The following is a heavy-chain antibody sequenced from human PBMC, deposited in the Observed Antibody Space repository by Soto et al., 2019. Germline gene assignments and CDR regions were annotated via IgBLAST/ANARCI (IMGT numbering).Heavy chain of an antibody. J-gene: IGHJ6*02. CDR3: ARDLPYYDFWSGYSSPRESSSSRVYGMDV. D-gene: IGHD3-3*01. V-gene: IGHV4-31*03. Sequence: ASETLSLTCTVSGGSISSGGYYWSWIRQHPGKGLEWIGYIYYSGSTYYNPSLKSRVTISVDTSKNQFSLKLSSVTAADTAVYYCARDLPYYDFWSGYSSPRESSSSRVYGMDVWGQGTTVTVSS. CDR2: IYYSGST. CDR1: GGSISSGGYY.